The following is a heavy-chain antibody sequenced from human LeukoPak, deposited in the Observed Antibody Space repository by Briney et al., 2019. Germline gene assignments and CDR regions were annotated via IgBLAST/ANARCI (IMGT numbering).Heavy chain of an antibody. V-gene: IGHV4-38-2*01. J-gene: IGHJ4*02. CDR1: GGSFSGYY. CDR2: IHHSGRT. D-gene: IGHD1-26*01. Sequence: SETLSLTCAVYGGSFSGYYWGWIRQPPGKGLEWIGSIHHSGRTYYNPSLKSRVTISVDTSKNHFSLKLNSVTAADTAVYYCAKSGGYGLIDYWGQGTLVTVSS. CDR3: AKSGGYGLIDY.